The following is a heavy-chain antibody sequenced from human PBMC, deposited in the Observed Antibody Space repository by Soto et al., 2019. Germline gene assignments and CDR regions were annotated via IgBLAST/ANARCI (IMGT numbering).Heavy chain of an antibody. D-gene: IGHD1-26*01. J-gene: IGHJ3*01. CDR1: GFTFDDYA. CDR3: VKDSSWEPRILDF. V-gene: IGHV3-9*01. Sequence: VQLVESGGGLEQPGRSLRLSCAGSGFTFDDYALHWVRQVPRMGLEWVSGISWNGKEIGYADSVKGRFIVSRDNAKNSLYLQLNSLRVEDTALYFCVKDSSWEPRILDFWGQGTRVTVSS. CDR2: ISWNGKEI.